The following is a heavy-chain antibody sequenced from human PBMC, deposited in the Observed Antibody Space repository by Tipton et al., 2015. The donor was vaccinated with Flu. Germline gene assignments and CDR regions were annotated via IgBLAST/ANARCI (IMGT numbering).Heavy chain of an antibody. J-gene: IGHJ4*02. Sequence: QLVQSGGGLIQPGGSLRLSCAASGFSVSSNYMSWVRQAPGKGLEWVAVIWYDGSNKYYADSVKGRFTISRDNSKNTVYLQMNSLRAEDTAVYYCAKDKNEFYAFENWAQGTLVTVSS. CDR2: IWYDGSNK. CDR3: AKDKNEFYAFEN. D-gene: IGHD2/OR15-2a*01. V-gene: IGHV3-33*06. CDR1: GFSVSSNY.